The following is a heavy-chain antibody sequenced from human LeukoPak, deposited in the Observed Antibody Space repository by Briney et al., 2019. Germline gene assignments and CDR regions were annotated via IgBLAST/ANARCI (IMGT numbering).Heavy chain of an antibody. CDR3: ARGRGFDFWSGYSYYFDY. CDR2: ISYDGSNK. V-gene: IGHV3-30-3*01. D-gene: IGHD3-3*01. Sequence: GGSLRLSCAASGFTFSSYAMHWVRRAPGKGLEWVAVISYDGSNKYYADSVKGRFTISRDNSKNTLYLQMNSLRAEDTAVYYCARGRGFDFWSGYSYYFDYWDQGTLVTVSS. J-gene: IGHJ4*02. CDR1: GFTFSSYA.